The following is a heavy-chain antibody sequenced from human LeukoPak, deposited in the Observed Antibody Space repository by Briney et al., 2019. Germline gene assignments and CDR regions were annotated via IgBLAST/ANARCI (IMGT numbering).Heavy chain of an antibody. V-gene: IGHV3-23*01. Sequence: GGSLRLSCAASGFTFSSYAMSWVRQAPGKGLEWVSAISGSGGSTYYADSVKGRFTISRDNSKNTLYLQMNSLRAEDAAVYYCAKGSSSSWYEGYYYYYGMDVWGQGTTVTVSS. CDR1: GFTFSSYA. J-gene: IGHJ6*02. CDR2: ISGSGGST. CDR3: AKGSSSSWYEGYYYYYGMDV. D-gene: IGHD6-13*01.